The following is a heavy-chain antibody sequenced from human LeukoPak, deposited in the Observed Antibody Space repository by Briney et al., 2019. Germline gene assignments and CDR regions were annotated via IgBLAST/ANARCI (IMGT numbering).Heavy chain of an antibody. D-gene: IGHD6-19*01. CDR2: ISSSSTM. CDR3: ARLSYSSGWLDY. CDR1: GFTFSSYA. J-gene: IGHJ4*02. Sequence: GGSLRLSCAASGFTFSSYAMSWVRQARGKGLEWVAYISSSSTMYYADSVKGRFTISRDNAKNSLNLQMNSLRAEDTAVYYCARLSYSSGWLDYWGQGTLVTVSS. V-gene: IGHV3-48*01.